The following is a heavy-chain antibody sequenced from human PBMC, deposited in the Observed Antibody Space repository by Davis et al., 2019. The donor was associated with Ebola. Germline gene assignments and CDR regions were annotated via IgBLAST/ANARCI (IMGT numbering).Heavy chain of an antibody. CDR1: GGTFSSYA. J-gene: IGHJ4*02. V-gene: IGHV1-69*13. Sequence: SVKVSCKASGGTFSSYAISWVRQAPGQGLEWMGGIIPIFRTANYAQKFQGRVTINADESMELRSLRSDDTAVYYCARGGLDYGDSRFDYWGQGTLVTVSS. CDR3: ARGGLDYGDSRFDY. CDR2: IIPIFRTA. D-gene: IGHD4-17*01.